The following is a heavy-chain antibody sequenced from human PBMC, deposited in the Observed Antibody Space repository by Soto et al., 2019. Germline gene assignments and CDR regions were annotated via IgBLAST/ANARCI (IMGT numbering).Heavy chain of an antibody. CDR3: ARHDWFDP. Sequence: PGGSLRLSCAASGFTVSGDYMSWVRQAPGKGLECVSVIYSGGSKYYADSVKGRFTISRDNSKNTLYLQMNSLRAEDTAVYYCARHDWFDPWGRGTLVTVSS. J-gene: IGHJ5*02. CDR2: IYSGGSK. CDR1: GFTVSGDY. V-gene: IGHV3-66*04.